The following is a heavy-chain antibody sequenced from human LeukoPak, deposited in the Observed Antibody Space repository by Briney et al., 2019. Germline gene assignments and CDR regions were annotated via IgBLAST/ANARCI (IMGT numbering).Heavy chain of an antibody. CDR1: GFTFSSYG. V-gene: IGHV3-23*01. D-gene: IGHD3-16*02. Sequence: GGSLRLSCAASGFTFSSYGMSWVRQAPGKGLEWVSSISGSGGSTYYADSMKGRFTISRDNSKNTLYLQMNSLRAEDTAVYYCANHESYYDYVWGSYPIDIWGQGTMVNVSS. CDR2: ISGSGGST. CDR3: ANHESYYDYVWGSYPIDI. J-gene: IGHJ3*02.